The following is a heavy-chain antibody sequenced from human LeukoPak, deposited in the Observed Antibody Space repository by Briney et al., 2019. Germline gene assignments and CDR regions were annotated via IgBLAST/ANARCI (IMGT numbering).Heavy chain of an antibody. CDR2: IYYSGST. J-gene: IGHJ4*02. CDR1: GGSFSGYY. D-gene: IGHD3-10*01. CDR3: ARLYYYGSGSSLPFDY. V-gene: IGHV4-59*01. Sequence: SETLSLTCAVYGGSFSGYYWTWIRQPPGKGLEWIGYIYYSGSTKYNPSLKSRVTISVDTSKNQFSLKLRSVTAADTAVYYCARLYYYGSGSSLPFDYWGQGALVTVSS.